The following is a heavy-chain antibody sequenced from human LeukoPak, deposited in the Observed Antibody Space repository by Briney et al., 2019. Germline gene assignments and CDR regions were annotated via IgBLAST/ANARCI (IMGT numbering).Heavy chain of an antibody. V-gene: IGHV4-61*08. CDR2: IYYSGST. CDR3: ASYSHITDWFDP. Sequence: PSETLSLTCAVSGGSISSGGYYWSWIRQPPGKGLEWIGYIYYSGSTNYNPSLKSRVTISVDTSKNQFSLKLSSVTAADTAVYYCASYSHITDWFDPWGQGTLVTVSS. J-gene: IGHJ5*02. D-gene: IGHD3-16*01. CDR1: GGSISSGGYY.